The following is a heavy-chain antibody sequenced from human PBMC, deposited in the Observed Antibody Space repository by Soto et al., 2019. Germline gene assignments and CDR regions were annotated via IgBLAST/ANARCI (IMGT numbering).Heavy chain of an antibody. D-gene: IGHD5-18*01. CDR3: AREDTAMVSLGYYFDY. V-gene: IGHV1-69*13. CDR2: IIPIFGTA. J-gene: IGHJ4*02. Sequence: SVKVSCKASGGTFSSYAISWVRQAPGQGLEWMGGIIPIFGTANYAQKFQGRVTITADESTSTAYMELSSLRSEDTAVYYCAREDTAMVSLGYYFDYWGQGTLVTVSS. CDR1: GGTFSSYA.